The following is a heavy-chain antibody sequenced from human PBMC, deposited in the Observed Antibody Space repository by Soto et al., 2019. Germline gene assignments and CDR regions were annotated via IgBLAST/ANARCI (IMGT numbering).Heavy chain of an antibody. CDR2: IYYSANT. V-gene: IGHV4-31*02. CDR3: ARSGGNSYYYGMDV. Sequence: QVQLQESGPGLVKPSQTLSLTCSVSGGSISSGGYYWSWIRQPPGKGLEWIGYIYYSANTHYNPSLKGRVSISADTSKNQFSLNLSSLTAADTAVYYCARSGGNSYYYGMDVWGQGTTVTVSS. J-gene: IGHJ6*02. D-gene: IGHD3-10*01. CDR1: GGSISSGGYY.